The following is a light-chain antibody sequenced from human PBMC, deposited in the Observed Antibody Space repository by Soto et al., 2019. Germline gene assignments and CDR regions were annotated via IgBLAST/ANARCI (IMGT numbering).Light chain of an antibody. CDR2: GAS. CDR1: QSVSSN. CDR3: QHYNNWPRT. J-gene: IGKJ1*01. V-gene: IGKV3-15*01. Sequence: EIVMTQSPATLSVSPGERATLSCRASQSVSSNLAWYQQKPGQAPRLLIYGASTRATGIPARVSGSGSGTEFTLTIRSLQSEDFAVYYCQHYNNWPRTFGQGTKVEIK.